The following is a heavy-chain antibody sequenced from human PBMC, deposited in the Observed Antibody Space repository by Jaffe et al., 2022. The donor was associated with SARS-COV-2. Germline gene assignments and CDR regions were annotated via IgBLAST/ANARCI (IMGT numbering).Heavy chain of an antibody. CDR1: GGSISSGSYY. J-gene: IGHJ5*02. D-gene: IGHD6-6*01. V-gene: IGHV4-61*02. CDR3: ARAREAARSGGAWFDP. Sequence: QVQLQESGPGLVKPSQTLSLTCTVSGGSISSGSYYWSWIRQPAGKGLEWIGRIYTSGSTNYNPSLKSRVTISVDTSKNQFSLKLSSVTAADTAVYYCARAREAARSGGAWFDPWGQGTLVTVSS. CDR2: IYTSGST.